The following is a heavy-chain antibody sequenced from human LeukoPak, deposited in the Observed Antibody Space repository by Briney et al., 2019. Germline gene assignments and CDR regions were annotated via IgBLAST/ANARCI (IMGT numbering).Heavy chain of an antibody. J-gene: IGHJ3*01. Sequence: PSETLSLTCAVYGGSFSGLYWSWIRQPPGKGLEWIGEMKDGGSTNYNPSLKSRVTLSLDTSKNQFSLKLTSVTAADTAVYYCATYLYCGTGCLWGQGTVVTVSS. V-gene: IGHV4-34*01. D-gene: IGHD2-21*01. CDR1: GGSFSGLY. CDR3: ATYLYCGTGCL. CDR2: MKDGGST.